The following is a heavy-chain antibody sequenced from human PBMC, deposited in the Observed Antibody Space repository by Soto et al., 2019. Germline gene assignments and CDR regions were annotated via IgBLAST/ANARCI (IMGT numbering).Heavy chain of an antibody. D-gene: IGHD2-2*01. V-gene: IGHV1-69*13. Sequence: ASVKVSGKASGGTFGSYAITWVRRAPGQGLEWLGGIIPILNSPAYAQKFKARVVITADEITNTAYMELNSLRFDDTAVYYCAREAPYCTSATCPKFYDMDAWGQGTTVTVS. CDR1: GGTFGSYA. CDR2: IIPILNSP. CDR3: AREAPYCTSATCPKFYDMDA. J-gene: IGHJ6*02.